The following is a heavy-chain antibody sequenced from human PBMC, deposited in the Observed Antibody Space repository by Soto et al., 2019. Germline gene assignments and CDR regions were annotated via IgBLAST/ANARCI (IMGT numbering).Heavy chain of an antibody. CDR1: GFTFSSYD. CDR2: VYNDGTKK. J-gene: IGHJ4*02. V-gene: IGHV3-33*01. D-gene: IGHD3-10*01. Sequence: SGFTFSSYDLHWVRQAPGKGLEWVAAVYNDGTKKYYADSAQGRFSISRDNSRNTLYLEMNSLRAEDTAVYYCARESYGMGSFYPGWGQGTLVTVS. CDR3: ARESYGMGSFYPG.